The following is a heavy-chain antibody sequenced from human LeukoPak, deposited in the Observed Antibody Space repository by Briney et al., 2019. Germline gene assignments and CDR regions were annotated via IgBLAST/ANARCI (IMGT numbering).Heavy chain of an antibody. CDR2: ISGSSDYI. CDR3: ASDLPAATS. D-gene: IGHD2-2*01. J-gene: IGHJ4*02. V-gene: IGHV3-21*01. CDR1: GFTFSGYN. Sequence: GGSLRLSCAASGFTFSGYNMNWVRQAPGKGLEWVSSISGSSDYIFYADLAKGRFTISRDNAKNSLYLQMNSLRAEDTAVYYCASDLPAATSWGQGTLVTVSS.